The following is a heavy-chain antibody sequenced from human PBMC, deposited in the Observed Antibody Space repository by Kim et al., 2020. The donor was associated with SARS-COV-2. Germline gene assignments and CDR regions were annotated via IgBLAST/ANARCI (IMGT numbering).Heavy chain of an antibody. V-gene: IGHV2-70*11. CDR2: IDWDDDK. D-gene: IGHD2-21*02. CDR1: GFSLSTSGMC. CDR3: ARMSAVTAMMDY. Sequence: SGPTLVNPTQTLTLTCTFSGFSLSTSGMCVSWIRQPPGKALEWLARIDWDDDKYYSTSLKTRLTISKDTSKNQVVLTMTNMDRVDTATYYCARMSAVTAMMDYWGQGTLVTVSS. J-gene: IGHJ4*02.